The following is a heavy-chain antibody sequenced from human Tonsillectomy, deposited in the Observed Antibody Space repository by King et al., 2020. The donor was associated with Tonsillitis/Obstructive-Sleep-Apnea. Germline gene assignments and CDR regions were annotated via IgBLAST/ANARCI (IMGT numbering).Heavy chain of an antibody. J-gene: IGHJ6*03. Sequence: VQLVQSGAEVKKPGSSVKVSCKASGGTFSSYAISWVRQAPGQGLEWMGGIIPIFGTANYAQKFQGRVTITADESTSTAYMELSSLRSEDTAVYYCASNYDSLGHNYYYYYMDVWGKGTTVTVSS. D-gene: IGHD3-9*01. CDR3: ASNYDSLGHNYYYYYMDV. V-gene: IGHV1-69*12. CDR1: GGTFSSYA. CDR2: IIPIFGTA.